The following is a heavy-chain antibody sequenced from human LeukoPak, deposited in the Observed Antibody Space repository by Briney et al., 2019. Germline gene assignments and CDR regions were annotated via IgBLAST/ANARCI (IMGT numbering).Heavy chain of an antibody. V-gene: IGHV3-30*18. CDR2: ISYDGSNK. J-gene: IGHJ6*02. D-gene: IGHD3-3*01. Sequence: PGGSLRLSCAASGFTFSSYGMHWVRQAPGKGLEWVAVISYDGSNKYYADSVKGRFTISRDNSKNTLYLQMNSLRAEDTAVYYCAKDQRGYDFWSGYGFYYGMDVWGQGTTVTVSS. CDR1: GFTFSSYG. CDR3: AKDQRGYDFWSGYGFYYGMDV.